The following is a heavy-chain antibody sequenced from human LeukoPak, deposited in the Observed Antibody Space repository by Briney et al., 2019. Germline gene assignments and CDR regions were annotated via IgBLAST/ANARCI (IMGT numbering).Heavy chain of an antibody. V-gene: IGHV3-7*01. CDR1: GFTFTSHW. CDR2: INQDGTEK. J-gene: IGHJ5*02. Sequence: PGGSLRLSCVASGFTFTSHWMSWVRQAPGKGLEWVANINQDGTEKHYVDSVKGRFTISRDNAKNSQLLQMNSLRAEDTAVYCARDQLDPWGQGTLVTVSS. CDR3: ARDQLDP.